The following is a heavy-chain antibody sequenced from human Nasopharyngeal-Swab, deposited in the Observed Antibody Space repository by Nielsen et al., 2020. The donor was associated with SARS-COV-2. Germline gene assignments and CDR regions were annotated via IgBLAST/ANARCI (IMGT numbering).Heavy chain of an antibody. J-gene: IGHJ4*02. V-gene: IGHV3-30*18. CDR2: ISYDGSNK. CDR1: GFTFSSYG. CDR3: AKTRGYDFWSGLTGY. Sequence: GESLKISCAASGFTFSSYGMHWVRQPPGKGLEWVAVISYDGSNKYYADSVKGRFTISRDNSKNTLYLQMNSLRAEDTAVYYCAKTRGYDFWSGLTGYWGQGTLVTVSS. D-gene: IGHD3-3*01.